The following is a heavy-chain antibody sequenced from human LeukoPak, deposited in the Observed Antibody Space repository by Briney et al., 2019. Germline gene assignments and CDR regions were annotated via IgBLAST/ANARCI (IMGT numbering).Heavy chain of an antibody. V-gene: IGHV4-31*03. CDR1: GGSINSNSYY. J-gene: IGHJ4*02. D-gene: IGHD5-12*01. CDR2: IYYSGST. Sequence: SETLSLTCTVSGGSINSNSYYWGWIRQPPGKGPEWMGYIYYSGSTYYNPSLNSRITISIATSKNQFSLKLSSVTAADTAVYYCARDLCGYGCFDYWGQGTLVTVSS. CDR3: ARDLCGYGCFDY.